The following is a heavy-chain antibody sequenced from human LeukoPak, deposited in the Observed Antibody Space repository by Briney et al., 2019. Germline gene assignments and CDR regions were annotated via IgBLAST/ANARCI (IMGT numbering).Heavy chain of an antibody. V-gene: IGHV4-59*01. CDR3: AKNLDSSSWYLRLGFDY. J-gene: IGHJ4*02. Sequence: SETLSLTCAVSGGSNNNYYWSWIRQHPGKELEWIGYIYYSGSTNYNPSLKSRVTISIDTSKNQFSLKLSSVTAADTAVYYCAKNLDSSSWYLRLGFDYWGQGTLVTLSS. CDR1: GGSNNNYY. D-gene: IGHD6-13*01. CDR2: IYYSGST.